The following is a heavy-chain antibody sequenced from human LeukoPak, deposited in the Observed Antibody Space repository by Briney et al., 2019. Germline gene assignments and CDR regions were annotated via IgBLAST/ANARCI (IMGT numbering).Heavy chain of an antibody. CDR1: GNTLTEVS. D-gene: IGHD2-15*01. CDR3: VAEGCSGGICYPYFDL. Sequence: SVKVSCEASGNTLTEVSMHWVRHAPGKGLQWIGGFDPANGGKIYAQQFQGRVTMTEDTSTDTAYMELNSLRSEDTAVYYCVAEGCSGGICYPYFDLWGRGTLVIVSS. J-gene: IGHJ2*01. CDR2: FDPANGGK. V-gene: IGHV1-24*01.